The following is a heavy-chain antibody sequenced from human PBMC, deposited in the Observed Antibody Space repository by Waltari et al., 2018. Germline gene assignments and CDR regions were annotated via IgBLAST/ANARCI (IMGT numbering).Heavy chain of an antibody. Sequence: QVQLQESGPGLVKPSETLSLTCAVSGGPISGYYWSWIRQPPGKGLEWIGCIGGGSGSTEYNPSLKSRVTISRDTSKNQFSLQLSSVTAADTAVYYCARVDAGLRGAFDFWGQGLRVTVSS. V-gene: IGHV4-59*12. CDR3: ARVDAGLRGAFDF. CDR1: GGPISGYY. CDR2: IGGGSGST. J-gene: IGHJ3*01. D-gene: IGHD5-18*01.